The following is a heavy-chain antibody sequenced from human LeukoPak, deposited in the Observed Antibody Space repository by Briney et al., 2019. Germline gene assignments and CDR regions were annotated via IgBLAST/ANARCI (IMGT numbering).Heavy chain of an antibody. CDR1: GFTFSRHW. Sequence: GGSLRLSCAASGFTFSRHWMQWVRQAPGQGLVWLSHINSDGSSTTYADSVRGRFTTSRDNAKNTLYLQMNSLRAEDTAVYYCVRDNYGVDYWGQGTLVTVSS. D-gene: IGHD3-10*01. CDR3: VRDNYGVDY. V-gene: IGHV3-74*03. J-gene: IGHJ4*02. CDR2: INSDGSST.